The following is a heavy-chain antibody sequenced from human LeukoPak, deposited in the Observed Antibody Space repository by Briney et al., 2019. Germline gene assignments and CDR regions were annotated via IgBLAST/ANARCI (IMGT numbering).Heavy chain of an antibody. V-gene: IGHV1-2*02. CDR3: ARTMTSAGTGY. J-gene: IGHJ4*02. CDR2: INPYSGGT. Sequence: ASVKVSCKASGYSFTDYYIHWVRQAPGQGLEWMGRINPYSGGTNYAQKFQGGVTMTSDTSIRTAYMELSSLNSDDTALYYCARTMTSAGTGYWGQGALVTVSS. D-gene: IGHD6-13*01. CDR1: GYSFTDYY.